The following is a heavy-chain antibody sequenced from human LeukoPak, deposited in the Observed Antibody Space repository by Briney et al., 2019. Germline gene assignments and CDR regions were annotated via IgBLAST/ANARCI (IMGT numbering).Heavy chain of an antibody. Sequence: PSETLSLTCTVSGGSISSYYWSWIRQPPGKGLEWIGYIYYSGSTNYNPSLKSRVTISVDTSKNQFSLKLSSVTAADTAVYYCATLAATPDYWGQGTLVTVSS. CDR1: GGSISSYY. V-gene: IGHV4-59*01. CDR2: IYYSGST. D-gene: IGHD2-15*01. J-gene: IGHJ4*02. CDR3: ATLAATPDY.